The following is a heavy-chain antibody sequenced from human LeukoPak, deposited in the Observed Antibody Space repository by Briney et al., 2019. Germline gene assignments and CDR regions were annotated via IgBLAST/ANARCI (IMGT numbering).Heavy chain of an antibody. Sequence: NPGGSLRLSCEASGFTFSSYRMNWVRQAPGKGLEWVSSISSSTSYISYADSVKGRFTISRDNAKNSLYLQMNSLRAEDTAVYYCASSEIGFGEFSFWGQGTLVTVSS. V-gene: IGHV3-21*04. CDR1: GFTFSSYR. CDR2: ISSSTSYI. CDR3: ASSEIGFGEFSF. D-gene: IGHD3-10*01. J-gene: IGHJ4*02.